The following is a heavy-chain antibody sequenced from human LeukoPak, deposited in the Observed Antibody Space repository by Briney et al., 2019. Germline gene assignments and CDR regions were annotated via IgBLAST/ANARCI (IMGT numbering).Heavy chain of an antibody. Sequence: PGGSLRLSCAASGSGFIFSNYGMRWVRQAPGKGLEWVSAISGTGASTYYADSVKGRFTISRDNAKNSLYLQMNSLRAEDTAVYYCARDSSGYYPAGYWGQGTLVTVSS. V-gene: IGHV3-21*01. CDR3: ARDSSGYYPAGY. CDR1: GSGFIFSNYG. CDR2: ISGTGAST. J-gene: IGHJ4*02. D-gene: IGHD3-22*01.